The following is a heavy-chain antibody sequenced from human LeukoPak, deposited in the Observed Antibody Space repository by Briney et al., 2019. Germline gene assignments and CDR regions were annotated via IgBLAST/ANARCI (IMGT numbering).Heavy chain of an antibody. Sequence: GGSLRLSCAASGFNFSSHWMHWVRQPPGKGLVWVSRINSDGSHTTYANSMKGRFTISRDNSKNTLYLQMNSLRAEDTAVYYCARSGRAAADYWGQGTLVTVSS. CDR2: INSDGSHT. V-gene: IGHV3-74*01. D-gene: IGHD6-13*01. CDR1: GFNFSSHW. CDR3: ARSGRAAADY. J-gene: IGHJ4*02.